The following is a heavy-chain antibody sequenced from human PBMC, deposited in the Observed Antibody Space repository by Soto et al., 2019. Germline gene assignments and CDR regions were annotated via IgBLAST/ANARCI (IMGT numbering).Heavy chain of an antibody. V-gene: IGHV3-33*01. CDR3: ARDMTVVVAAHDNAFDI. Sequence: GGSLRLSCAASGFTFSSYGMHWVRQAPGKGLEWVAVIWYDGSNKYYADSVKGRFTISRDNSKNTLYLQMNSLRAEDTAVYYCARDMTVVVAAHDNAFDIWGQGTMVTVSS. CDR2: IWYDGSNK. CDR1: GFTFSSYG. D-gene: IGHD2-15*01. J-gene: IGHJ3*02.